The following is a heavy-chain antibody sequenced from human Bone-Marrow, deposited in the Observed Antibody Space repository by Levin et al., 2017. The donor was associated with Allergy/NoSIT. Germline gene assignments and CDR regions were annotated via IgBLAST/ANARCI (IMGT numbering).Heavy chain of an antibody. CDR3: TTGWISGYTYYFDY. V-gene: IGHV3-15*01. Sequence: GESLKISCAASGFTFNYAWMSWVRQAPGKGLEWVGRIKSITDAGATDYATSVKDRFMISRDYSKNMLYLQMDSLKTEDTAVYYCTTGWISGYTYYFDYWGQGTLVSVSS. J-gene: IGHJ4*02. D-gene: IGHD3-22*01. CDR2: IKSITDAGAT. CDR1: GFTFNYAW.